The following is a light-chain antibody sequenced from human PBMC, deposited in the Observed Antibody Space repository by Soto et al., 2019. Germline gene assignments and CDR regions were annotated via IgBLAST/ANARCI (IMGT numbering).Light chain of an antibody. CDR1: QRVYSN. CDR3: QQYTNWPPNT. J-gene: IGKJ5*01. Sequence: EVVMTQSPATMSVSPGEGVTLSCRASQRVYSNLAWYQQRPGQAPRLLIYGASTRATGVPARFSGRGSGTEFTLTISSLQSEDFAVYYCQQYTNWPPNTFGQGTRLEI. V-gene: IGKV3-15*01. CDR2: GAS.